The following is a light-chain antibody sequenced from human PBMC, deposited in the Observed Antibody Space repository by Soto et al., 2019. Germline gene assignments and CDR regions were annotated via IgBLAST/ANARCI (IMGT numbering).Light chain of an antibody. CDR3: QQYHSYIT. Sequence: IQMTPSPSTLSASLGDRVTITFRASQSISSWLAWYQQKPGKAPKLLIYDASSLESGVPSRFSGSGSGTEFTLTISSLQPDDFATYYCQQYHSYITFGQGTRLEIK. CDR1: QSISSW. J-gene: IGKJ5*01. V-gene: IGKV1-5*01. CDR2: DAS.